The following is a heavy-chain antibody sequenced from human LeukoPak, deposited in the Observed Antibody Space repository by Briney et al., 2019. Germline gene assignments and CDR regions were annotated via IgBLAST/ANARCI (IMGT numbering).Heavy chain of an antibody. Sequence: GESLQISCKCSGYSFTNYWIAWVRQLPGKGLEWMGIIYPGDSDTRYSPSFQGQVTISADKSMSTAYLQWSSLKASDIALYYWARRGGAYPFYYWGQGTLVTVSS. J-gene: IGHJ4*02. D-gene: IGHD3-16*01. V-gene: IGHV5-51*01. CDR1: GYSFTNYW. CDR2: IYPGDSDT. CDR3: ARRGGAYPFYY.